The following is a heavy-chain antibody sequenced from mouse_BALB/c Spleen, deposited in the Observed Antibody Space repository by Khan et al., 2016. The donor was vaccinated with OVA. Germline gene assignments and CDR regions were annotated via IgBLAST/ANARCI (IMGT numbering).Heavy chain of an antibody. CDR1: GYTFTSYT. Sequence: QVQLQQSGAELVKPGASVKMSCKASGYTFTSYTMHWVKQRPGQGLECIGYINPSSGYTKYNQKFKDKATLTADKSSSTAYMQLSSLTSEDSAVYYCARKSTRASYWGQGTTLTVSS. J-gene: IGHJ2*01. D-gene: IGHD3-1*01. CDR3: ARKSTRASY. V-gene: IGHV1-4*01. CDR2: INPSSGYT.